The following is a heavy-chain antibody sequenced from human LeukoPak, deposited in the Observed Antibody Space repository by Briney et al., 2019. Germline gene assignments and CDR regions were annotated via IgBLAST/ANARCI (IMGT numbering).Heavy chain of an antibody. CDR3: ARLPPYCGGDCYPYYFDY. CDR2: IIPIFGTA. J-gene: IGHJ4*02. Sequence: EASAKVSCKASGGTFSSYAISWVRQAPGQGLEWMGGIIPIFGTANYAQKFQGRVTITADESTSTAYMELSSLRSEDTAVYYCARLPPYCGGDCYPYYFDYWGRGTLVTVSS. D-gene: IGHD2-21*02. V-gene: IGHV1-69*13. CDR1: GGTFSSYA.